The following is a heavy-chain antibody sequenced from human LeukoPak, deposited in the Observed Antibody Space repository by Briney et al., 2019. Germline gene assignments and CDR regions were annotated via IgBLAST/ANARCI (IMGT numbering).Heavy chain of an antibody. J-gene: IGHJ4*02. Sequence: TGGSLRLSCAASGFTFSNAWMSWVRQAPGKGLEWIGEIYHSGSTNYNPSLKSRVTISVDKSKNQLSLKLTSVTAADTAVYYCARDVGARLPGYWGQGTLVTVSS. V-gene: IGHV4-4*02. D-gene: IGHD6-6*01. CDR2: IYHSGST. CDR1: GFTFSNAW. CDR3: ARDVGARLPGY.